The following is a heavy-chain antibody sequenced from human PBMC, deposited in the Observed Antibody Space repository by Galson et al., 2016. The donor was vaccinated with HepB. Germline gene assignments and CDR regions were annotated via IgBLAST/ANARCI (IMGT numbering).Heavy chain of an antibody. Sequence: SLRLSCAASGFTFSNAWMSWVRQAPGKGREWVGRIKSKTDGGTTDYAAPVKARLSTSRDDSKTTLDLQMNSLKTEDTAVYYCTTGPLAGHNYGMDVWGKGTTVTVSS. CDR1: GFTFSNAW. CDR2: IKSKTDGGTT. J-gene: IGHJ6*04. CDR3: TTGPLAGHNYGMDV. V-gene: IGHV3-15*01. D-gene: IGHD6-19*01.